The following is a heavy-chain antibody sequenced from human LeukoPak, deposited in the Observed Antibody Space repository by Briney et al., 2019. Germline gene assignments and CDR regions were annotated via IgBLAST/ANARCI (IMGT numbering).Heavy chain of an antibody. J-gene: IGHJ6*03. CDR2: INHSGST. CDR1: GGSFSGYY. D-gene: IGHD5-18*01. Sequence: SETLSLTCAVYGGSFSGYYWSWIRHPPGKGLEWMGEINHSGSTNYNPSLKSRVTISVDTSKNQFSLKLSSVTAADTAVYYCARVRYSYGSNYYYYMDVWGKGTTVTISS. CDR3: ARVRYSYGSNYYYYMDV. V-gene: IGHV4-34*01.